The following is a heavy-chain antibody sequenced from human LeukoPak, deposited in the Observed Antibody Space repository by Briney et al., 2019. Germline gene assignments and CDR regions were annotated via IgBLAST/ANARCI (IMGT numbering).Heavy chain of an antibody. Sequence: SETLSLTCAVSGYSISSGLYWAWIRQPPGKGLEWIGSVFHSGKTSYNSSLKSRVTMSADTSMNQFSLRLGSVTAADTAVYYCARHVSFGTYYFDSWGQGTPFTVSS. CDR2: VFHSGKT. D-gene: IGHD3-16*01. J-gene: IGHJ4*02. V-gene: IGHV4-38-2*01. CDR3: ARHVSFGTYYFDS. CDR1: GYSISSGLY.